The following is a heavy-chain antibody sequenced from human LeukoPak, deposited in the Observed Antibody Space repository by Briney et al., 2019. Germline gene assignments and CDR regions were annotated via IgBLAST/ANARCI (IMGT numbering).Heavy chain of an antibody. CDR1: GGSISSSNC. CDR3: ARGIYSGSYYYFDY. Sequence: SGTLSLTCAVSGGSISSSNCWSWVRQPPGQGLEWIGEIYHSGSTNYSPSLKSRVTISVDKSKNQFSLKLSSVTAADTAVYYCARGIYSGSYYYFDYWGQGTLVTVSS. J-gene: IGHJ4*02. D-gene: IGHD1-26*01. V-gene: IGHV4-4*02. CDR2: IYHSGST.